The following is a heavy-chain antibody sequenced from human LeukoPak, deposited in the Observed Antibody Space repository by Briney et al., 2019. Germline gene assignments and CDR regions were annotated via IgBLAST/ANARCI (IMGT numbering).Heavy chain of an antibody. J-gene: IGHJ4*02. CDR1: GFTFDDYA. D-gene: IGHD3-22*01. CDR3: AKESASRYYYETSGFDY. Sequence: PGGSLRLSCAASGFTFDDYAMHWVRQPPGKGLEWVSLISGDGGSTSYADSVKGRFTISRDNSKNSLFLQMNSLRTEDTALYYCAKESASRYYYETSGFDYWGQGTLVTVSS. CDR2: ISGDGGST. V-gene: IGHV3-43*02.